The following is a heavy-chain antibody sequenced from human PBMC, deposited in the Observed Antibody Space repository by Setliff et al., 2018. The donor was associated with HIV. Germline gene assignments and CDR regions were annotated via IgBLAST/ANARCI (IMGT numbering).Heavy chain of an antibody. CDR3: AREVDMVTTSDAFDI. J-gene: IGHJ3*02. CDR1: GGSISSDSYY. V-gene: IGHV4-30-4*08. Sequence: SETLSLTCNVSGGSISSDSYYWGWIRQPPGKGLEWIGYIYYSGSAAYYTPSLQSRSTISLDTSKNQFSLRLTSVTAADTAIYYCAREVDMVTTSDAFDIWGQGTMVTVSS. D-gene: IGHD2-21*02. CDR2: IYYSGSAA.